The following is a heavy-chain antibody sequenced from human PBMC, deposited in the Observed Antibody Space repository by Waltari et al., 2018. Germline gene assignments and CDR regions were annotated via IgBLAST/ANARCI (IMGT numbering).Heavy chain of an antibody. D-gene: IGHD6-6*01. Sequence: QVQLQESGPGLVKPSETLSLTCDVSGYSISSGYYWGWIRQPPGKGQEWIGGIDHSGSTYQNPSLKSRLTRSLDTSKNQFSLKLSSVTAADTAVFYCARHPEQLVGYWYFDLWGRGTLVTVSS. CDR3: ARHPEQLVGYWYFDL. J-gene: IGHJ2*01. CDR2: IDHSGST. V-gene: IGHV4-38-2*01. CDR1: GYSISSGYY.